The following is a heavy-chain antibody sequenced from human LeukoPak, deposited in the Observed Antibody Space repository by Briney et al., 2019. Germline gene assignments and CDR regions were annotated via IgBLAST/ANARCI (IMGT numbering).Heavy chain of an antibody. J-gene: IGHJ3*02. CDR2: IYSRGST. CDR3: ARRSSSSSFDI. CDR1: GYSISSDHY. V-gene: IGHV4-38-2*01. Sequence: SETLSLTCAVSGYSISSDHYWGWIRQSPGKGLEWIGSIYSRGSTYHNPSLKSRVTISVDTSKNQFSLKMRSVTAADTAVYFCARRSSSSSFDIWGHGTMVTVSS. D-gene: IGHD6-6*01.